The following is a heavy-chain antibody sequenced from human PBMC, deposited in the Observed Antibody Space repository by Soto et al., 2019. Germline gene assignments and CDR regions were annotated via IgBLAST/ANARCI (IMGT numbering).Heavy chain of an antibody. CDR2: IYYSGDT. J-gene: IGHJ4*02. V-gene: IGHV4-39*01. CDR3: ARYCSTSNCFDSIDY. D-gene: IGHD2-2*01. CDR1: GGSVTITSYY. Sequence: SETLSLTCTVSGGSVTITSYYWGWIRQPPGKGLEWIGSIYYSGDTYYNPSLMSRVTISVDTSKNQFSLKLSSVTAADTAAYFCARYCSTSNCFDSIDYWGQGTPVTVSS.